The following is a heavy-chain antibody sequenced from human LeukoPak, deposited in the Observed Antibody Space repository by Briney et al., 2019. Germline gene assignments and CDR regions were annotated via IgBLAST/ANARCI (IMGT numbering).Heavy chain of an antibody. CDR3: ARGFGSGTSPIDL. V-gene: IGHV4-4*07. D-gene: IGHD3-10*01. J-gene: IGHJ5*02. Sequence: SPSETLSLTCTVSGRSIRSVYWNWIRQSAGKGLEWIGRIYATDLTNYNPSLKSRVTWSVDMSKNELSLTLKSVTAADTAVYYCARGFGSGTSPIDLWGQGALVTVSS. CDR1: GRSIRSVY. CDR2: IYATDLT.